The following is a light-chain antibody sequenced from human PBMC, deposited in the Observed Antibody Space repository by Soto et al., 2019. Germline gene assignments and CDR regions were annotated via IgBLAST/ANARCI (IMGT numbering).Light chain of an antibody. CDR2: EDD. CDR1: SGSIASNY. CDR3: QSYDSNNIV. J-gene: IGLJ2*01. Sequence: NFMLTQPHSVSESPGKTVTISCTRTSGSIASNYVQWYQQRPGSVPTTVIYEDDQRPSGVPDRFSGSIDSSSNSASLTISGLKTEDEADYYCQSYDSNNIVFGGGTKLTVL. V-gene: IGLV6-57*04.